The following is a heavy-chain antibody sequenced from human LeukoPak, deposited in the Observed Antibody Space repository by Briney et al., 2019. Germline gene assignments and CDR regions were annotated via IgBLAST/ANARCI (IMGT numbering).Heavy chain of an antibody. CDR1: GFTFSPYS. V-gene: IGHV3-48*01. CDR2: ISSSSNNI. Sequence: GGSLRLSCGASGFTFSPYSMNWVRQAPGKGLEWVSYISSSSNNIYYVDSVKGRFTISRDNAKNSLYLQMDSLRAEDTAVYYCARDGWYSGSYDAFDVWGQGTMVTVSS. CDR3: ARDGWYSGSYDAFDV. J-gene: IGHJ3*01. D-gene: IGHD1-26*01.